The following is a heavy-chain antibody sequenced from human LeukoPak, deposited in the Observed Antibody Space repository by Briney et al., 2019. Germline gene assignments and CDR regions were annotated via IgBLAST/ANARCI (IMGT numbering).Heavy chain of an antibody. D-gene: IGHD6-13*01. J-gene: IGHJ1*01. V-gene: IGHV3-21*06. CDR3: ARGGYYSSWSDIAEYFQH. CDR2: ISSGSSYI. Sequence: GSLRLSCAGSGFAFSSYSMNWVRPAPGKGLEWVSSISSGSSYIYYADSVKGRFTISRDNAKNSLYLQTDRLRGEDTAVYYCARGGYYSSWSDIAEYFQHWGQGTLVTVSS. CDR1: GFAFSSYS.